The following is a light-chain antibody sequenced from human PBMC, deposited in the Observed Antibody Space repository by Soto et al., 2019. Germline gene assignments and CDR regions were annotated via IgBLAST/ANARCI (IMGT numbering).Light chain of an antibody. CDR1: SSDVGGYNY. V-gene: IGLV2-11*01. CDR2: DVT. J-gene: IGLJ1*01. Sequence: QSVLTQPRSVSGSPGQSVTISCTGTSSDVGGYNYVSWYQQYPGKAPKVMIYDVTKRPSGVPDRFSGSKSGNTASLTISGLQAEDEADYYCCSYTSSSAYVFGTGTKVTVL. CDR3: CSYTSSSAYV.